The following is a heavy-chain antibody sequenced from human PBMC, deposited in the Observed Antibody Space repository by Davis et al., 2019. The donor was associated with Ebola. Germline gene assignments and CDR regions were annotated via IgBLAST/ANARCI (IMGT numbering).Heavy chain of an antibody. D-gene: IGHD5-18*01. V-gene: IGHV3-30*03. CDR3: AIATRDTAMVFYYYYGMDV. CDR2: ISYDGSNK. CDR1: GFTFSSYG. Sequence: GGSLRLSCAASGFTFSSYGMHWVRQAPGKGLEWVAVISYDGSNKYYADSVKGRFTISRDNSKNTLYLQMNSLRAEDTAVYYCAIATRDTAMVFYYYYGMDVWGQGTTVTVSS. J-gene: IGHJ6*02.